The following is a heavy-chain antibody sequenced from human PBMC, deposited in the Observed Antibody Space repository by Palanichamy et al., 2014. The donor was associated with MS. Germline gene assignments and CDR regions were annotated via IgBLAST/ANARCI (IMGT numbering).Heavy chain of an antibody. D-gene: IGHD6-19*01. Sequence: QVQLQESGPGLVKPSETLSLTCTVSGGSISSYYRSWIRQPPGKGLEWIGYIYYSGSTNYNPSLKSRVTISVDTSKNQFSLKLSSVTAADTAVYYCARGGSGWSEYFQHWGQGTLVTVSS. CDR3: ARGGSGWSEYFQH. J-gene: IGHJ1*01. V-gene: IGHV4-59*01. CDR1: GGSISSYY. CDR2: IYYSGST.